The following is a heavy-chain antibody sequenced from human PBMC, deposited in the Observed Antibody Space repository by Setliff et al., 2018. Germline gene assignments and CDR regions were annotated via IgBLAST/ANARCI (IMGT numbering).Heavy chain of an antibody. Sequence: RASVKVSCKASGYPFTNYGITWVRQAPGQGLEWLGWISTYNVNTTYAQKLQDRVTMTTDTSASTAYMDLSSLRSEDTAVYYCARASRFGTTVWKGDYYMDVWGKGTTVTVSS. J-gene: IGHJ6*03. V-gene: IGHV1-18*01. D-gene: IGHD4-4*01. CDR3: ARASRFGTTVWKGDYYMDV. CDR2: ISTYNVNT. CDR1: GYPFTNYG.